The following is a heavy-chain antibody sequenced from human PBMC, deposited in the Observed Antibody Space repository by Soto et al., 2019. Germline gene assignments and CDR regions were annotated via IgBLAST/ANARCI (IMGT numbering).Heavy chain of an antibody. CDR1: GGTLSDHG. D-gene: IGHD3-10*01. CDR2: TIPVFNTA. V-gene: IGHV1-69*06. J-gene: IGHJ3*02. CDR3: ARGVYGSGNYYTGPSAFDI. Sequence: QVQLEQSGAEVKKPGSSVKISCKASGGTLSDHGVSWLRQAPGQGLEWVGGTIPVFNTAKYAPKFQGRVTIAADKSTNIAYMALGSLRSDDTAFYSCARGVYGSGNYYTGPSAFDIWGQGTLVIGSS.